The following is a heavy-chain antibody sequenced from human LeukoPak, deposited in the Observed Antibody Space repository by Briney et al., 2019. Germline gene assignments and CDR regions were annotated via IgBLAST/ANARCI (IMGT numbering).Heavy chain of an antibody. CDR1: GGSISGGGSY. CDR3: ARDGSTSSSY. V-gene: IGHV4-30-4*01. CDR2: IYYSGST. J-gene: IGHJ4*02. D-gene: IGHD2-2*01. Sequence: PSETLSLTCTVSGGSISGGGSYWSWIRQPPGKGLEWIGYIYYSGSTYYNPSLKSRVTISVDTSKNQFSLKLSSVTAADTAVYYCARDGSTSSSYWGQGTLVTVSS.